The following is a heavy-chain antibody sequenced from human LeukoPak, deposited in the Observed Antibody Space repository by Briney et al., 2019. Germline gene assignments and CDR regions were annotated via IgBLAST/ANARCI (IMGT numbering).Heavy chain of an antibody. V-gene: IGHV3-15*01. J-gene: IGHJ4*02. Sequence: PGGSLRLSCAASGFTFSNAWMGWVRQTPGKGLEWVGRIKSKTDGGTTDYASPVKGRFTISRDDSKYTLYLQMNSLKTEDTAVYYCTRRYCSGGTCSVDYWGQGTLVTVSS. CDR2: IKSKTDGGTT. D-gene: IGHD2-15*01. CDR3: TRRYCSGGTCSVDY. CDR1: GFTFSNAW.